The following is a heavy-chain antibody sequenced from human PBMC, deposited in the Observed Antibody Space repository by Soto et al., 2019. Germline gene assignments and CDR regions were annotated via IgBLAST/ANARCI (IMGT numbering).Heavy chain of an antibody. J-gene: IGHJ5*02. V-gene: IGHV1-2*04. Sequence: ASVKVSCKASGYTFTGYYMHWVRQAPGQGLEWMGWINPNSGGTNYAQMFQGWVTMTRYTSISTAYMELSRLRSDDTAVYYCARVPRAGYSSGWYWIAPWGQGTLVTVCS. CDR1: GYTFTGYY. CDR3: ARVPRAGYSSGWYWIAP. D-gene: IGHD6-19*01. CDR2: INPNSGGT.